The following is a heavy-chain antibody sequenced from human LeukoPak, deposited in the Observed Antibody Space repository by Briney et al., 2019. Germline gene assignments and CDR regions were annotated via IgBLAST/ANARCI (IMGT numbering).Heavy chain of an antibody. V-gene: IGHV4-34*01. Sequence: SETLSLTCAVYGGSFSCYYWSWIRQPPGKGLEWIGEINHSGSTNYNPSLKGRVTISVDTSKNQFSLKLSSVTAADTAVYYCASGAIAAAGTRGWFDPWGQGTLVTVSS. CDR1: GGSFSCYY. CDR3: ASGAIAAAGTRGWFDP. D-gene: IGHD6-13*01. CDR2: INHSGST. J-gene: IGHJ5*02.